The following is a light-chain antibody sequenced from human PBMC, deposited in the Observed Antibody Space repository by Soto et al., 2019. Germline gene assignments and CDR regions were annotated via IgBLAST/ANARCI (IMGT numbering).Light chain of an antibody. CDR1: QSISSD. CDR3: QHYNNWPFT. J-gene: IGKJ4*01. CDR2: GAS. V-gene: IGKV3-15*01. Sequence: EIVMTQSPATLSVSPGERVSLSCRASQSISSDLAWYQQQPGQSPRLLIYGASTRATGVTARFSGSGSATEFTLTISSLQSEDVAVYYCQHYNNWPFTFGGGTRVEIK.